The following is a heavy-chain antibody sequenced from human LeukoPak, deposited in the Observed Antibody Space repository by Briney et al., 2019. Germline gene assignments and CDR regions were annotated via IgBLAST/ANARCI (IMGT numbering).Heavy chain of an antibody. D-gene: IGHD2-2*01. V-gene: IGHV1-2*02. Sequence: ASVKVSCKASGYTFTGYYMHWVRQAPGQGLEWMGWINPNSGGTNYAQKFQGRVTMTRDTSISTAYMELSRLRSDDTAVYYRARDQAVVVPAASDYWGQGTLVTVSS. J-gene: IGHJ4*02. CDR3: ARDQAVVVPAASDY. CDR2: INPNSGGT. CDR1: GYTFTGYY.